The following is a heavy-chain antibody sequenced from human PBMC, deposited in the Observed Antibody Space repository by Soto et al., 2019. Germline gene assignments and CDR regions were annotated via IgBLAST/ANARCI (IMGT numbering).Heavy chain of an antibody. V-gene: IGHV1-3*01. Sequence: QVQLVQSGAEVKKPGASVKVSCKASGYTFTSYAMHWVRQAPGQRLEWMGWINAGNGNTKYSQKFQGRVTITRDTSARTAYMKLSSLRSEDTAVYYCARAITGTTGVYYYYGMDVWGQGTTVTVSS. J-gene: IGHJ6*02. CDR3: ARAITGTTGVYYYYGMDV. D-gene: IGHD1-7*01. CDR2: INAGNGNT. CDR1: GYTFTSYA.